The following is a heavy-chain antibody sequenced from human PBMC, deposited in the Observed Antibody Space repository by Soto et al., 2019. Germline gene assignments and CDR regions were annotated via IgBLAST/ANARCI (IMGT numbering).Heavy chain of an antibody. D-gene: IGHD4-17*01. CDR3: ARGTVTSSRVFGP. CDR2: ISTFNGNT. V-gene: IGHV1-18*04. Sequence: QVHLVQSGTEVKESGASVKVSCKASASTFTGYTINWVRQAPGQGLEWMGWISTFNGNTKYAGNLEGRVTMTTNTSTTTVFMELKSLTFDDTSLYFCARGTVTSSRVFGPWGQGTLVRVSS. J-gene: IGHJ5*02. CDR1: ASTFTGYT.